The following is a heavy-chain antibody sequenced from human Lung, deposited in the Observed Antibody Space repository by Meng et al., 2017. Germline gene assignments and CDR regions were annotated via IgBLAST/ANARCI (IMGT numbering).Heavy chain of an antibody. J-gene: IGHJ4*02. Sequence: QVRLQQWGAGPLKPSETLSLTCVVSGGSFSDYYWSWIRQPPGKGLEWIGEINHSGSTNYNPSLESRATISVDTSQNNLSLKLSSVTAADSAVYYCARGPTTMAHDFDYWGQGTLVTVSS. V-gene: IGHV4-34*01. CDR2: INHSGST. D-gene: IGHD4-11*01. CDR1: GGSFSDYY. CDR3: ARGPTTMAHDFDY.